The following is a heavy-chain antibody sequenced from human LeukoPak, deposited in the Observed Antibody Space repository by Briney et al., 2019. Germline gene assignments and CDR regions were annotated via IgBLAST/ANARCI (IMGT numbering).Heavy chain of an antibody. CDR3: ATGCGGDCYHYHSDY. V-gene: IGHV1-24*01. CDR2: FDPEDGET. CDR1: GYTLTELS. J-gene: IGHJ4*02. Sequence: ASVKVSCKVAGYTLTELSMHWVRQAPGKGLEWMGGFDPEDGETIYAQKFQGRVTMTEVTSTDTAYMELSSLRSEDTAVYYCATGCGGDCYHYHSDYWGQGTLVTVSS. D-gene: IGHD2-21*02.